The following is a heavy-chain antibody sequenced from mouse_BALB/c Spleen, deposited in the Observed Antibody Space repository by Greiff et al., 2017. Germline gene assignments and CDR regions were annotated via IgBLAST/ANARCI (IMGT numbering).Heavy chain of an antibody. Sequence: VQLKQSGPELVKPGASVKMSCKASGYTFTDYVISWVKQRTGQGLEWIGEIYPGSGSTYYNEKFKGKATLTADKSSNTAYMQLSSLTSEDSAVYFCARYWDWYFDVWGAGTTVTVSS. V-gene: IGHV1-77*01. J-gene: IGHJ1*01. CDR3: ARYWDWYFDV. CDR2: IYPGSGST. CDR1: GYTFTDYV. D-gene: IGHD4-1*01.